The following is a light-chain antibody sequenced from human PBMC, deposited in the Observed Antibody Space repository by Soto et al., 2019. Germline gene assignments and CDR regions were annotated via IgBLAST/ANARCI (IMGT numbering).Light chain of an antibody. Sequence: NFMLTQPHSVSESPGKTVTISCTRSSGSIASNYVQWYQHRPGSATTTVIYEDNQRPSGVPDRFSGSIDSSSNTACLTISGLKTEDEADYYCQSYDSSNPWVFGGGTKLTV. V-gene: IGLV6-57*03. J-gene: IGLJ3*02. CDR3: QSYDSSNPWV. CDR2: EDN. CDR1: SGSIASNY.